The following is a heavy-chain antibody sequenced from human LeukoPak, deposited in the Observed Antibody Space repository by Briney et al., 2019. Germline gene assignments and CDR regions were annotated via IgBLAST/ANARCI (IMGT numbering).Heavy chain of an antibody. CDR2: MSGSGGST. Sequence: GGSLRLSCAASGFTFSAYRMSWVRQAPGKGLEWVLAMSGSGGSTYYADSVKGRFTISRDNSKNTLYLQMTSLRAEDTAVYYCAKENIVVKPAATDWGQGTLVTVSS. J-gene: IGHJ4*02. V-gene: IGHV3-23*01. D-gene: IGHD2-2*01. CDR1: GFTFSAYR. CDR3: AKENIVVKPAATD.